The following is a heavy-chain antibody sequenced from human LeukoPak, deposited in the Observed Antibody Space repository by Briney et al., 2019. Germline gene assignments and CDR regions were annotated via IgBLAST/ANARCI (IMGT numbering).Heavy chain of an antibody. D-gene: IGHD3-3*01. CDR3: AKRETYYDFWSGYYLDY. CDR2: ISGSGGST. J-gene: IGHJ4*02. Sequence: GGSLRLSCAASGFTFSSYAMSWVRRAPGKGLEWVSAISGSGGSTYYADSVKGRFTISRDNSKNTLYLQMNSLRAEDTAVYYCAKRETYYDFWSGYYLDYWGQGTLVTVSS. V-gene: IGHV3-23*01. CDR1: GFTFSSYA.